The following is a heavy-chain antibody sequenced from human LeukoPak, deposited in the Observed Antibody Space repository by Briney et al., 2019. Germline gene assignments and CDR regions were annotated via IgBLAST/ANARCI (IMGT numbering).Heavy chain of an antibody. CDR1: GFTFSSYA. Sequence: PGGSLRLSCAASGFTFSSYAMHWVRQAPGKGLEWVAVISYDGSNKYYADSVKGRFTISRDNSKNTLYLQMNSLRAEDTAVYYCARDRRSYSSGWKSFDYWGQGTLVTVSS. CDR3: ARDRRSYSSGWKSFDY. D-gene: IGHD6-19*01. V-gene: IGHV3-30*04. CDR2: ISYDGSNK. J-gene: IGHJ4*02.